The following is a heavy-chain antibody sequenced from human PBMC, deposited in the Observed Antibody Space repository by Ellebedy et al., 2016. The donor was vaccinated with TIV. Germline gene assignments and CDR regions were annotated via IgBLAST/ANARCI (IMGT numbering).Heavy chain of an antibody. CDR3: AKGPGYYQDSSGYYANY. D-gene: IGHD3-22*01. J-gene: IGHJ4*02. Sequence: GESLKISCAASGFTFSNYAMSWVRQAPGKGLEWVSAISGSGSRTYYVDSVKGRFTISRDDSKNTLYLQMNSLRAEDTAVYYCAKGPGYYQDSSGYYANYWGQGTLVTVSS. CDR2: ISGSGSRT. CDR1: GFTFSNYA. V-gene: IGHV3-23*01.